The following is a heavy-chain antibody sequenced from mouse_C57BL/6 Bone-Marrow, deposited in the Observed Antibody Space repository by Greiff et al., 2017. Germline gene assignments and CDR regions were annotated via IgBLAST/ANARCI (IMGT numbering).Heavy chain of an antibody. Sequence: QVQLQQSGAELARPGASVKLSCKASGYTFTSYGISWVKQRPGQGLEWIGEIYPRSGNTNYNEKFKGKATLTADKSSSTAYMELRSLTSVDSAVYFCAWRGYGSSSFAYWGQGTLVTVSA. CDR1: GYTFTSYG. J-gene: IGHJ3*01. D-gene: IGHD1-1*01. CDR3: AWRGYGSSSFAY. V-gene: IGHV1-81*01. CDR2: IYPRSGNT.